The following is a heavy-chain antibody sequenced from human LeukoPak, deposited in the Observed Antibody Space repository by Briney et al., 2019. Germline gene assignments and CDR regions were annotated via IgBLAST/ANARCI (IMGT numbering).Heavy chain of an antibody. CDR1: GYTFTSYD. Sequence: ASVKVSCKASGYTFTSYDINWVRQATGQGLEWMGWMNPNSGNTGYAQKFQGRVTITRNTSISTAYMELSSLRSEGTAVYYCAREGYNWNYALDYWGQGTLVTVSS. CDR2: MNPNSGNT. J-gene: IGHJ4*02. V-gene: IGHV1-8*03. CDR3: AREGYNWNYALDY. D-gene: IGHD1-7*01.